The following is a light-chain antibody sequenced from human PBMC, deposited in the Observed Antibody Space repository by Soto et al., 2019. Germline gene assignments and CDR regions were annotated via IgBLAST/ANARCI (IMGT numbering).Light chain of an antibody. V-gene: IGKV1-5*03. CDR1: QSISDW. J-gene: IGKJ1*01. Sequence: IKMYKPPGTLSAYGGPWLSIACRASQSISDWLAWYQQRPGKAPRLLIYRASILQSGVPSRFSGSGSGTEYTLTIDSLQTDDFATYYCQHYNTYWTFGQGTKVDIK. CDR2: RAS. CDR3: QHYNTYWT.